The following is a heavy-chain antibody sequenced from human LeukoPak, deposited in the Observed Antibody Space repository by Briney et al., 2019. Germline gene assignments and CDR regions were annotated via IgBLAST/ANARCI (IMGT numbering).Heavy chain of an antibody. Sequence: GGSLRLSCAASGFSLNTYAINWVRQVPGKGLEWVSDISGSGGSTYYADSVKGRFTISRDNSKNTLYLQMNSPRAEDTAVYYCAKARGIAAAGANTYYFDYWGQGTLVTVSS. D-gene: IGHD6-13*01. J-gene: IGHJ4*02. CDR1: GFSLNTYA. CDR2: ISGSGGST. CDR3: AKARGIAAAGANTYYFDY. V-gene: IGHV3-23*01.